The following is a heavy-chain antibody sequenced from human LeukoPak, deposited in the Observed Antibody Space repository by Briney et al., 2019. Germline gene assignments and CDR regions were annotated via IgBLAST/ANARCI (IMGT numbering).Heavy chain of an antibody. CDR1: GYTFTDYY. CDR2: INPNNGGT. CDR3: ARVALVVFMPFDY. Sequence: ASVKVSCKTSGYTFTDYYTHWVRHVPGQGLEWMGRINPNNGGTNSPQKFQGRVTMTRDKSINTAYMELSSLRSDDTAVYYCARVALVVFMPFDYWGQGTLVTVSS. V-gene: IGHV1-2*06. D-gene: IGHD2-2*01. J-gene: IGHJ4*02.